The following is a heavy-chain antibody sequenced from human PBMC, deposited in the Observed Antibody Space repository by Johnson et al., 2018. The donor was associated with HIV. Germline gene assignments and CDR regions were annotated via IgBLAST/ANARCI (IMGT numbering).Heavy chain of an antibody. CDR3: AKDRKGSSSWLRSGVAFDI. CDR1: GFTFDDYA. D-gene: IGHD6-13*01. CDR2: ISWNSGRI. J-gene: IGHJ3*02. V-gene: IGHV3-9*01. Sequence: EVQLVESGGGVVQPGRSLRLSCAASGFTFDDYAMHWVRQAPGKGLEWVSGISWNSGRIGYAASVKGRFTISRDNAKNSLYLQMNSLRAEDTALYYCAKDRKGSSSWLRSGVAFDIWGQGTMVTVSS.